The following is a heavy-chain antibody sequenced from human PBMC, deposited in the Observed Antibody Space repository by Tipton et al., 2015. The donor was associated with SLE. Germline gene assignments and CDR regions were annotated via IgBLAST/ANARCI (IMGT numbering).Heavy chain of an antibody. CDR2: IHSRGST. CDR1: GGAICSSGYY. J-gene: IGHJ3*01. CDR3: VSSGYPLGSFDV. V-gene: IGHV4-31*03. D-gene: IGHD3-9*01. Sequence: TLSLTCSVSGGAICSSGYYWGWIRQHPGKGLEWIGCIHSRGSTYYTPSLKSRLNMSVDTSNNQFSLQLSSVTAADTALYYCVSSGYPLGSFDVWGQGTMVTVS.